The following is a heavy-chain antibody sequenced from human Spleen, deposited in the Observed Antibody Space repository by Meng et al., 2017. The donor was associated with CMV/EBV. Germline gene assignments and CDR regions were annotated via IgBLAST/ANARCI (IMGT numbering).Heavy chain of an antibody. Sequence: GFSLSTSGMGVGWIRQPPGKALGWLALIYWDDDKRYSPSLKSRLTITKNASKNQVVLTMTNMDPVDTATYYCAHRDYCSGGTCSFDCWGQGTLVTVSS. J-gene: IGHJ4*02. D-gene: IGHD2-15*01. V-gene: IGHV2-5*02. CDR3: AHRDYCSGGTCSFDC. CDR1: GFSLSTSGMG. CDR2: IYWDDDK.